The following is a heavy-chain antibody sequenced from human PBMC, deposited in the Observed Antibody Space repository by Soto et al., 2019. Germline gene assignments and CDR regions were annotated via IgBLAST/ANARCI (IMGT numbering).Heavy chain of an antibody. V-gene: IGHV4-30-2*01. CDR1: GGSINSGDYS. CDR3: ARDHNGHMDY. J-gene: IGHJ4*02. Sequence: PSETLSLTCTVSGGSINSGDYSWTWIRQPPGKGLEWIGYIYHTGTTYYNMSLKSRVTISVDKSKNQFSLKLTSVTAADTAVYYCARDHNGHMDYWGLGTLVTVSS. D-gene: IGHD2-8*01. CDR2: IYHTGTT.